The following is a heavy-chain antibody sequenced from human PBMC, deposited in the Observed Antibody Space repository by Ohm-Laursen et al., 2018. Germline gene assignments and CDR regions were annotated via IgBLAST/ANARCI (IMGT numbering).Heavy chain of an antibody. CDR3: ARDRVASEWIQLSGVMDV. J-gene: IGHJ6*02. Sequence: SLRLSCAASGFTFSDYYMSWIRQAPGKGLEWVSYISSSGSTIYYADSVKGRFTISRDNAKNSLYLQMNSLRAGDTAVYYCARDRVASEWIQLSGVMDVWGQGTTVTVSS. CDR2: ISSSGSTI. D-gene: IGHD5-18*01. CDR1: GFTFSDYY. V-gene: IGHV3-11*01.